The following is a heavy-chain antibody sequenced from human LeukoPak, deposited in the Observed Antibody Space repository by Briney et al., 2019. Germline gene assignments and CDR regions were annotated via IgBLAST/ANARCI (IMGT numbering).Heavy chain of an antibody. CDR2: IYIGGNT. CDR3: ARDWSVTSGRGLDY. D-gene: IGHD1-26*01. CDR1: GLTVSTNY. Sequence: GGSLRLSCGPLGLTVSTNYMTWVRQAPGKGLEGGSNIYIGGNTYHADSVKGRFTISRDNSKNTLYLQMNSLRAEDTAVYYCARDWSVTSGRGLDYWGQGTLVTVSS. J-gene: IGHJ4*02. V-gene: IGHV3-53*01.